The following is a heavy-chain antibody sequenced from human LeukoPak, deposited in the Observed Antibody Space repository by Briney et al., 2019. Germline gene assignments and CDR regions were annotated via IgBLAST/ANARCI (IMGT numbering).Heavy chain of an antibody. CDR2: IYHSGST. CDR1: GGSISSGGYY. CDR3: ATIVGAADAFDI. Sequence: SETLSLTCTVSGGSISSGGYYWSWIRQPPGKGLEWIGYIYHSGSTYYNPSLKSRVTISVDKSKNQFSLKLSSVTAADTAVYYCATIVGAADAFDIWGQGTMVTVSS. J-gene: IGHJ3*02. V-gene: IGHV4-30-2*01. D-gene: IGHD1-26*01.